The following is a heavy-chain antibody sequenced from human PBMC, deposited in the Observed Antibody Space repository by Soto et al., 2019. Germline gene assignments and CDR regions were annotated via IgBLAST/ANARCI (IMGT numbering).Heavy chain of an antibody. D-gene: IGHD3-10*01. CDR2: IMNDGSNR. V-gene: IGHV3-33*01. CDR3: ARDDEYSGNGMDV. Sequence: QVQLVESGGGVVQPGRSLRLSCAASEFTFSNYGMHCVRQAPGKGLEWVAVIMNDGSNRYHADSVKDRFTISRDNSKNTLYLQRNSLRDEDMAVYYCARDDEYSGNGMDVWGQGTTVNAS. CDR1: EFTFSNYG. J-gene: IGHJ6*02.